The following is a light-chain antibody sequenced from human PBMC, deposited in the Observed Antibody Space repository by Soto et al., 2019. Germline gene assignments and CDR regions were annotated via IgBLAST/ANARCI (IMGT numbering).Light chain of an antibody. CDR1: QTITSN. J-gene: IGKJ1*01. V-gene: IGKV3D-15*01. Sequence: VLRQSPGTLSFSPGERGTLSCRASQTITSNSLAWYQQKAGQAPRLLIDGASTSATGIPDRFRGSGSGADFTRTVSILQSEDFAVYYCQQYDNWPTFGQGTKVDIK. CDR3: QQYDNWPT. CDR2: GAS.